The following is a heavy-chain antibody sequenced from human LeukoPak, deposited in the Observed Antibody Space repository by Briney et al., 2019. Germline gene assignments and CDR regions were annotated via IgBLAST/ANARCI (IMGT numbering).Heavy chain of an antibody. D-gene: IGHD3-22*01. J-gene: IGHJ4*02. CDR3: ASAYYYDSSDYYYGY. CDR2: IIPIFGTA. Sequence: GSSVKVSCKASGGTFSSYAISWVRQAPGQGLEWMGRIIPIFGTANYAQKFQGRVTITTDESTSTAYMELSSLRSEDTAVYYCASAYYYDSSDYYYGYWGQGNLVTVSS. CDR1: GGTFSSYA. V-gene: IGHV1-69*05.